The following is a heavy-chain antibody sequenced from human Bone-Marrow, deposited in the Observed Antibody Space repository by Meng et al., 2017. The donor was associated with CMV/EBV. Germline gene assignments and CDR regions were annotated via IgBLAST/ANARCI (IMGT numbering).Heavy chain of an antibody. D-gene: IGHD2/OR15-2a*01. V-gene: IGHV5-51*01. CDR3: ARHETHPPLYYFDY. CDR2: IYPGDSDT. CDR1: GYSFSSFW. Sequence: GESLKISCKGSGYSFSSFWIGWVRQMPGKGLEWMGIIYPGDSDTRYSPSFQGHVTISADKSISTAYLQWSSLKASDTATYYCARHETHPPLYYFDYWGQGALVTLSS. J-gene: IGHJ4*02.